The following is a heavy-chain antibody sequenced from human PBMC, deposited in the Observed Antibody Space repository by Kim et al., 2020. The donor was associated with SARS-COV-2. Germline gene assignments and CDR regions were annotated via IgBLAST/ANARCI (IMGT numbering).Heavy chain of an antibody. CDR3: ARGVSSSSGYWYFDL. J-gene: IGHJ2*01. Sequence: SETLSLTCAVYGGSFSGYYWSWIRQPPGKGLEWIGEINHSGSTNYNPSLKSRVTISVDTSKNQFSLKLSSVTAADTAVYYCARGVSSSSGYWYFDLWGRGTLVTVSS. CDR1: GGSFSGYY. V-gene: IGHV4-34*01. CDR2: INHSGST. D-gene: IGHD6-13*01.